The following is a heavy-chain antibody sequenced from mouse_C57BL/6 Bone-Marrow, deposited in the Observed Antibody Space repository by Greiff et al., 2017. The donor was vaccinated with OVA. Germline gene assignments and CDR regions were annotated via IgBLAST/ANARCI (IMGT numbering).Heavy chain of an antibody. J-gene: IGHJ2*01. CDR2: IDPENGDT. D-gene: IGHD2-1*01. CDR1: GFNIKDYY. V-gene: IGHV14-4*01. Sequence: EVKLMESGAELVRPGASVKLSCTASGFNIKDYYMHWVKQRPEQGLEWIGWIDPENGDTEYASKFQGKATITADTSSNTAYLQLSSLTSEDTAVYYCTTYGNFDYWGQGTTLTVSS. CDR3: TTYGNFDY.